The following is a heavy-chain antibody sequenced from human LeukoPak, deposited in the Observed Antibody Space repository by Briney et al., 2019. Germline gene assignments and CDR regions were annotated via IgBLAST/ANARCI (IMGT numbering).Heavy chain of an antibody. CDR2: ISSSSSTI. CDR3: ARDLGGLWFGEFYYYGMDV. D-gene: IGHD3-10*01. CDR1: GFTFSSYS. Sequence: QSGGSLRLSCAASGFTFSSYSMNWVRQAPGKGLEWVSYISSSSSTIYYADSVKGRFTISRDNAKNSLYLQMNSLRAEDTAAYYCARDLGGLWFGEFYYYGMDVWGQGTTVTVSS. J-gene: IGHJ6*02. V-gene: IGHV3-48*01.